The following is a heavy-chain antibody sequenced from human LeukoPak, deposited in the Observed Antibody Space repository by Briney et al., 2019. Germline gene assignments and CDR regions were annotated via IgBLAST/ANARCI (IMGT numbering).Heavy chain of an antibody. CDR2: IWYDGSNK. J-gene: IGHJ6*02. CDR1: GFTFSSYG. V-gene: IGHV3-33*01. Sequence: GGSLRLSCAASGFTFSSYGMHWVRQAPGKGLEWVAVIWYDGSNKYYADSVKGRFTISRDNSKNTLYLQMNSLRAEDTAVYHCARDFTYYDFWSGNYYYYGMDVWGQGTTVTVSS. D-gene: IGHD3-3*01. CDR3: ARDFTYYDFWSGNYYYYGMDV.